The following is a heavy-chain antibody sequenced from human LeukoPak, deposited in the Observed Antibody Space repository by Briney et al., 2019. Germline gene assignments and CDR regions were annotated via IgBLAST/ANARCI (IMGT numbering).Heavy chain of an antibody. Sequence: PSETLSLTCTVSGGSISSYYWSWIRQPAGKGLEWIGRIYTSGSTNYNPSLKSRVTMSVDTSKNQFSLKLSSVTAADTAVYYCARDTAMVTARRRFAFDTWGQGTMVTVSS. CDR3: ARDTAMVTARRRFAFDT. V-gene: IGHV4-4*07. CDR2: IYTSGST. D-gene: IGHD5-18*01. CDR1: GGSISSYY. J-gene: IGHJ3*02.